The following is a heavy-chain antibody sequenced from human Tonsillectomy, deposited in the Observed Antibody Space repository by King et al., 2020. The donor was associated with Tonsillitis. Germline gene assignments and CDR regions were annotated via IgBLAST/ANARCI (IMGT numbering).Heavy chain of an antibody. D-gene: IGHD2-15*01. J-gene: IGHJ4*02. CDR2: IYYSWST. CDR3: ARDSSVVVAAD. CDR1: GGSISDYY. Sequence: QLQESGPGLVKPSETLSLTCTVSGGSISDYYWSWIRQPPGKGLEWIGYIYYSWSTNYNPSLKSRVTISVDTSKNQFSLKLSSVTAADTAVYYCARDSSVVVAADWGQGTLVTVSS. V-gene: IGHV4-59*01.